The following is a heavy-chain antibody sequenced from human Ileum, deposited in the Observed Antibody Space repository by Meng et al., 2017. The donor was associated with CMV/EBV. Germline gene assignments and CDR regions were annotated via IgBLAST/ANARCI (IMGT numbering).Heavy chain of an antibody. CDR3: TTNSGTSYYYYYGMDV. Sequence: GESLKISCAASGFTFSNAWMSWVRQAPGKGLEWVGRIKSKGDGGTTDYAAHVKGRFTISRDDSKNTLYLQMNSLKTEDTAVYYCTTNSGTSYYYYYGMDVWGQGTTVTVSS. CDR2: IKSKGDGGTT. CDR1: GFTFSNAW. V-gene: IGHV3-15*01. J-gene: IGHJ6*02. D-gene: IGHD1-26*01.